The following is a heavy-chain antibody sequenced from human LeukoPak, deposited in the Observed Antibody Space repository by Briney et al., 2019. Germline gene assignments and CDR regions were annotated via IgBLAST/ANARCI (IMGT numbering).Heavy chain of an antibody. CDR3: ARGYYYDSSGYYYALDY. CDR2: IKQDGSEK. Sequence: GGSLRLSCAASGFTFSSYWMSWVRQAPGKGLEWVANIKQDGSEKYYVDSVKGRFTISRDNAKNSLYLQMNSLRAEDTAVYYCARGYYYDSSGYYYALDYWGQGTLVTVSS. V-gene: IGHV3-7*04. D-gene: IGHD3-22*01. J-gene: IGHJ4*02. CDR1: GFTFSSYW.